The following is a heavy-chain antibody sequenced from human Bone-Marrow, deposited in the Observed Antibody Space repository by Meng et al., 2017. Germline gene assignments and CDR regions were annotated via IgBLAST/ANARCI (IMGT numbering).Heavy chain of an antibody. Sequence: SQTRSLTCAISGDSVSSNSAAWNWIRQSPSRGLEWLGRTYYRSKWYNDYAVSVKSRITINPDTSKNQFSLQLNSVTPEDTAVYYCARDGITMVRGVITIYWYFDLWGRGTLVTVSS. CDR2: TYYRSKWYN. CDR1: GDSVSSNSAA. J-gene: IGHJ2*01. V-gene: IGHV6-1*01. CDR3: ARDGITMVRGVITIYWYFDL. D-gene: IGHD3-10*01.